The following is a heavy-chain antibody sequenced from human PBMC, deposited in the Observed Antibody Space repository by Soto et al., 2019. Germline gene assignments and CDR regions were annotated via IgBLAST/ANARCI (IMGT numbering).Heavy chain of an antibody. V-gene: IGHV3-23*01. CDR2: INGGGGSP. CDR1: GFTFDSHA. Sequence: PGGSLRLSCAASGFTFDSHAMNWVRQAPGKGLEWVSGINGGGGSPYYADSVKGRFTISRDTSKSTLYLQMNSLRAEDTAVYYCAKAENDFWSGYDFDSWGQGTLVTVSS. J-gene: IGHJ4*02. D-gene: IGHD3-3*01. CDR3: AKAENDFWSGYDFDS.